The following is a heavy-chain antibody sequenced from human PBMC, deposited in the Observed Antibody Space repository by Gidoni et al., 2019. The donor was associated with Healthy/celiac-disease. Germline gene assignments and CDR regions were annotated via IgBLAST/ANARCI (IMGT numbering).Heavy chain of an antibody. J-gene: IGHJ4*02. V-gene: IGHV3-11*01. CDR2: MTTSGSTI. CDR3: ARECSSTRCYGTDY. D-gene: IGHD2-2*01. Sequence: QVQLVESGGGLVKPGGSLRLSCAASGFTFSDYDMSWIRQAPGKGLEWVSYMTTSGSTIFYTDSVRGRFTISRDNAKNSLYLQMNSLRAEDTAVYYCARECSSTRCYGTDYWGQGTLVTVSS. CDR1: GFTFSDYD.